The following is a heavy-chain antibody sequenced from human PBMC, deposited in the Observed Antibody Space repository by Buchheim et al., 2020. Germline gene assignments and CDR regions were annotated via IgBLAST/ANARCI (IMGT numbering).Heavy chain of an antibody. CDR1: GFTFGDYA. CDR3: TREVGDFWSNYPPWDYYGMDV. D-gene: IGHD3-3*01. J-gene: IGHJ6*02. V-gene: IGHV3-49*03. CDR2: IRSKAYGVTT. Sequence: EVQLVESGGHLVQPGRSLRLSCTASGFTFGDYAMSWFRQAPGKGLEWVGFIRSKAYGVTTEYAASVKGRFTISRDDSNNIAYLQMNSLKTEDTAVYFCTREVGDFWSNYPPWDYYGMDVWGQGTT.